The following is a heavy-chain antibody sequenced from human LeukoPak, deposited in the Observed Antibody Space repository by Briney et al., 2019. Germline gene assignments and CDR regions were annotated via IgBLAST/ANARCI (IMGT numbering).Heavy chain of an antibody. CDR2: ISYDGSNK. CDR1: GFTFSSYA. D-gene: IGHD5-24*01. CDR3: AKDDRWLQFCC. Sequence: GRSLRLSCAASGFTFSSYAMHWVRQAPGKGLEWVAVISYDGSNKYYADSVKGRFTISRDNSRNTLYLQMNSLRAEDTAVYYCAKDDRWLQFCCWGQGTLVTVSA. J-gene: IGHJ4*02. V-gene: IGHV3-30*04.